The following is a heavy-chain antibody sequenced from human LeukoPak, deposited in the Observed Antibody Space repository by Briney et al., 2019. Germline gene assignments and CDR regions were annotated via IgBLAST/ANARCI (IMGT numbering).Heavy chain of an antibody. J-gene: IGHJ5*02. Sequence: SGGSLRLSCAASGFTFEDYAMHWVRQAPGKGLEWVSGINWNSASTGYADSVKGRFTISRDNVMNSLYLQMNSLRPEHTDLYYCVKDRRNPYRPEGPFDPWGQGTLVTVSS. CDR2: INWNSAST. D-gene: IGHD1-14*01. V-gene: IGHV3-9*01. CDR3: VKDRRNPYRPEGPFDP. CDR1: GFTFEDYA.